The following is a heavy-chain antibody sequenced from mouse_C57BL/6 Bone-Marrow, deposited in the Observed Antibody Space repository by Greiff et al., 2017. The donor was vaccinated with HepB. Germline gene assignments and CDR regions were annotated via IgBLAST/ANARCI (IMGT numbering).Heavy chain of an antibody. D-gene: IGHD1-1*01. V-gene: IGHV5-4*01. CDR3: ARDRFYYGSFYYAMDY. J-gene: IGHJ4*01. Sequence: EVKLEESGGGLVKPGGSLKLSCAASGFTFSSYAMSWVRQTPEKRLEWVATISDGGSYTYYPDNVKGRFTISRDNAKNNLYLQMSHLKSEDTAMYYCARDRFYYGSFYYAMDYWGQGTSVTVSS. CDR2: ISDGGSYT. CDR1: GFTFSSYA.